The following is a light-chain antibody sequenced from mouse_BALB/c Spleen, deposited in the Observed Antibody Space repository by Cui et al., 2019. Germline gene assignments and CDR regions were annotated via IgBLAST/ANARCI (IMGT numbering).Light chain of an antibody. J-gene: IGKJ1*01. CDR3: QQSNEDPWT. CDR2: RAS. Sequence: MVLTQSTASLAVSRGQRAAISCRARERVDSYGNSFMHLYQQKPGQPPKLLIYRASNLESGIPARFRGSGSRTDFTLAINPVEADEVATYYCQQSNEDPWTFGGGTKLEIK. CDR1: ERVDSYGNSF. V-gene: IGKV3-5*01.